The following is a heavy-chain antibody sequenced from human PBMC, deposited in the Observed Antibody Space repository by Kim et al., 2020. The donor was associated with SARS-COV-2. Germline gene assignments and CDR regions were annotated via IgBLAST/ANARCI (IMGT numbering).Heavy chain of an antibody. J-gene: IGHJ6*02. V-gene: IGHV4-4*07. CDR3: ARLGKVAVAGSYYYYGMDV. CDR2: IHSTGTT. D-gene: IGHD6-19*01. Sequence: SETQSLTCSVSGGSISGYYWTWIRQAAGKGLEWIGRIHSTGTTIYNPSLNSRVTVSLDTSRRQFSLKLNSVTAADTAIYYCARLGKVAVAGSYYYYGMDVWGQGTTVTVSS. CDR1: GGSISGYY.